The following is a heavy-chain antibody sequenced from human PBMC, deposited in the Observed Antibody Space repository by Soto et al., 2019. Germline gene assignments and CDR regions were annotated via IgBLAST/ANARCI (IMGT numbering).Heavy chain of an antibody. CDR3: AKATSTGYSYGYTLDY. J-gene: IGHJ4*02. V-gene: IGHV3-23*01. Sequence: PGGSLRLSCAASGFTFSYYAMSWVRQSPGKGLEWVSVISGGAAKTNYAESVKGRFTISRDISKNTLYLQMNSLRAEDTAVYYCAKATSTGYSYGYTLDYWGQGTIVTVYS. D-gene: IGHD5-18*01. CDR2: ISGGAAKT. CDR1: GFTFSYYA.